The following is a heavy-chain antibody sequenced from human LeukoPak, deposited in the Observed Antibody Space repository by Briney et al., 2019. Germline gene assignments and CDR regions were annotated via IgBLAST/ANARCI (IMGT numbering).Heavy chain of an antibody. Sequence: GGSLRLSCAASGFTFSSYAMSWVRQAPGKGLEWVSAISGSGGSTYYADSVKGRFTISRDNSKNTLYLQMNSLRAEDTAVYYCAKRGSLSSGWYLDSDYWGQGTLVTVSS. J-gene: IGHJ4*02. V-gene: IGHV3-23*01. CDR1: GFTFSSYA. D-gene: IGHD6-19*01. CDR2: ISGSGGST. CDR3: AKRGSLSSGWYLDSDY.